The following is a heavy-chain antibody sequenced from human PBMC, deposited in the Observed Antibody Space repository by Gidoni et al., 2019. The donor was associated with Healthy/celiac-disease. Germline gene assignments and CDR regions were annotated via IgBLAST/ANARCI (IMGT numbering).Heavy chain of an antibody. Sequence: QVQLQQWGAGLLKPSETLSLTCAVYGGSFSGYYWSWIRQPPGKGLEWIGEINHSGSTNYNPYLKRRVTISVDTSKNQFSLKLSSVTAADTAVYYCARAPGIAAAGVRDYWGQGTLVTVSS. CDR2: INHSGST. CDR1: GGSFSGYY. V-gene: IGHV4-34*01. CDR3: ARAPGIAAAGVRDY. D-gene: IGHD6-13*01. J-gene: IGHJ4*02.